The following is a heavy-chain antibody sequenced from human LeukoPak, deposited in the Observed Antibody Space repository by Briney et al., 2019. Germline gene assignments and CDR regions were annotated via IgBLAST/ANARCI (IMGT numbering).Heavy chain of an antibody. D-gene: IGHD6-6*01. CDR3: ARVYSNSALGY. Sequence: PGGSLRLSCAASGLTFSSYWMHWVRQAPGKGLEWVSYISSGGSTIYYADSVKGRFTSSRDNAKNSLYLQMNSLRAEDTAVYYCARVYSNSALGYWGQGTLVTVSS. V-gene: IGHV3-48*01. CDR2: ISSGGSTI. J-gene: IGHJ4*02. CDR1: GLTFSSYW.